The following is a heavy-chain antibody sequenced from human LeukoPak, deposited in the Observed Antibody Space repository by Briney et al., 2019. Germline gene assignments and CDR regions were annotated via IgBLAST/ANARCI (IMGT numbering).Heavy chain of an antibody. J-gene: IGHJ6*02. Sequence: SETLSLTCTVSGGSISSYYWSWIRQPAGKGLEWIGRIYTSGSTNYNPSLKSRVTMSVDTSKNQFYLKLSSVTAADTAVYYCARVGCSGGSCYQHFYYYYYGMDVWGQGTTVTVSS. V-gene: IGHV4-4*07. D-gene: IGHD2-15*01. CDR1: GGSISSYY. CDR3: ARVGCSGGSCYQHFYYYYYGMDV. CDR2: IYTSGST.